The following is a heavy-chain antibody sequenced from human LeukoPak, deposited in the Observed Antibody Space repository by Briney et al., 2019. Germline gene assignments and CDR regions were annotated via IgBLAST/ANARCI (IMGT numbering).Heavy chain of an antibody. D-gene: IGHD3-22*01. Sequence: SETLSLTCTVSGGSISSSSYYWGWIRQPPGKGLEWIGSIYYSGSTYYNPSLKSRVTISVDTSKNQFSLKLSSVTAADTAVYYCARVDSSRASLFDYWGQGTLVTVSS. CDR3: ARVDSSRASLFDY. CDR1: GGSISSSSYY. V-gene: IGHV4-39*07. CDR2: IYYSGST. J-gene: IGHJ4*02.